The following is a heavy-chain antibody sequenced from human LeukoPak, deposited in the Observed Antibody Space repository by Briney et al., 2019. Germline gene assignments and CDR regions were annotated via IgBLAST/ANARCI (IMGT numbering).Heavy chain of an antibody. V-gene: IGHV4-4*07. CDR2: IYTSGST. J-gene: IGHJ3*02. D-gene: IGHD3-10*01. Sequence: SETLSLTCTVSGGSISSYYWSWIRQPAGKGLELIGRIYTSGSTNYNPSLRSRVTMSVDTSKNQFSLRLRSVTAADTAVYYCARTSYGTTNDAFDIWGQGTMVTVSS. CDR1: GGSISSYY. CDR3: ARTSYGTTNDAFDI.